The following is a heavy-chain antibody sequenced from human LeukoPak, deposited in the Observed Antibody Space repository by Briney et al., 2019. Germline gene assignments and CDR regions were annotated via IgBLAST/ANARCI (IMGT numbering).Heavy chain of an antibody. V-gene: IGHV4-39*01. J-gene: IGHJ6*03. CDR3: ASMGVPAALYYYYYMDV. Sequence: SETLSLTCTVSGGSISSSSYYWGWIRQPPGKGLEWIGSIYYSGSTYYNPSLKSRVTISVDTSKNQFSLKLSSVTAADTAVYYCASMGVPAALYYYYYMDVWGKGTTVTVSS. CDR2: IYYSGST. D-gene: IGHD2-2*01. CDR1: GGSISSSSYY.